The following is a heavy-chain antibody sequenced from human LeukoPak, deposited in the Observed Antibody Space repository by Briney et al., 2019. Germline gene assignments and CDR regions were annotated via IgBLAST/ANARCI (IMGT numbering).Heavy chain of an antibody. V-gene: IGHV3-9*01. CDR3: AKDIGYGGNGLGAFDI. Sequence: GGSLRLSCAASGFTFDDYAMHWVRQAPGKGLEWVSGISWNSGSIDYADSVKGRFTISRDNAKNSLYLQMNSLRAEDTALYYCAKDIGYGGNGLGAFDIWGQGTMVTVSS. CDR1: GFTFDDYA. J-gene: IGHJ3*02. D-gene: IGHD4-23*01. CDR2: ISWNSGSI.